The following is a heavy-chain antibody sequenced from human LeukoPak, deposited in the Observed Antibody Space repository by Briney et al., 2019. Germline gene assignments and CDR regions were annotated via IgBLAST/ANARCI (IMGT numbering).Heavy chain of an antibody. CDR2: INHSGST. CDR3: ARKAATGRRFFDY. V-gene: IGHV4-34*01. J-gene: IGHJ4*02. Sequence: SETPSLTCAVYGGSFSGYYWSWIRQPPGKGLEWIGEINHSGSTNYNPSLKSRVTISVDTSKNQFSLKLSSVTAADTAVYYCARKAATGRRFFDYWGQGTLVTVSS. CDR1: GGSFSGYY. D-gene: IGHD2-15*01.